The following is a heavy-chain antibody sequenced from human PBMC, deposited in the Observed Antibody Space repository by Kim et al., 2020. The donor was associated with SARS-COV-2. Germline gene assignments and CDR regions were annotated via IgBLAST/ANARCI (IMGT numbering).Heavy chain of an antibody. CDR2: INTNTGNP. CDR1: GYTFTSYA. V-gene: IGHV7-4-1*02. Sequence: ASVKVSCKASGYTFTSYAMNWVRQAPGQGLEWMGWINTNTGNPTYAQGFTGRFVFSLDTSVSTAYLQISSLKAEDSAVYYCARIAVEMATRGWFDPWGQGTLVTVSS. CDR3: ARIAVEMATRGWFDP. D-gene: IGHD2-2*01. J-gene: IGHJ5*02.